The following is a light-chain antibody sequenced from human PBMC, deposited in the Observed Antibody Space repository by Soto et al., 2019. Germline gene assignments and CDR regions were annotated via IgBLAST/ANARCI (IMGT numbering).Light chain of an antibody. CDR2: SDR. CDR3: QVRESPSDHSVV. Sequence: SYELTQPPSVSVAPGQTASITCGGDNIGIKAVHWYKQKAGQAPELVVYSDRDRPSGIPGRFSGSNSGSTATLTISRVEAADEADYYCQVRESPSDHSVVFGGGTKLTVL. CDR1: NIGIKA. J-gene: IGLJ3*02. V-gene: IGLV3-21*02.